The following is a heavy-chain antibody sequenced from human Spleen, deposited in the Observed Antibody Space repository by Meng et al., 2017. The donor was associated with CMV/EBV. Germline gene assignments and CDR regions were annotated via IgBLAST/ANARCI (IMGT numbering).Heavy chain of an antibody. D-gene: IGHD6-13*01. CDR1: GFTFSSYA. V-gene: IGHV3-30-3*01. Sequence: GESLKISCAASGFTFSSYAMHWVRQAPGKGLEWVAVISYDGSNKYYADSVKGRFTISRDNSKNTLYLQLNSLRVEDTAVYYCAKAFSSSWYREYYDYWGQGTLVTVSS. CDR2: ISYDGSNK. J-gene: IGHJ4*02. CDR3: AKAFSSSWYREYYDY.